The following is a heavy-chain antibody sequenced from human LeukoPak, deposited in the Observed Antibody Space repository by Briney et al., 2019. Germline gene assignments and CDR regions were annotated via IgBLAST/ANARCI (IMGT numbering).Heavy chain of an antibody. D-gene: IGHD3-10*01. J-gene: IGHJ4*02. V-gene: IGHV3-21*01. CDR1: GFTFSSYS. Sequence: PGGSLRLSCAASGFTFSSYSMNWVRQAPGKGLEWVSSISSSSSYIYYADSVKGRFTISRDNAKNSLYLQMNSLRAEDTAVYYCATPGFGELLPPYWGQGTLVTVSS. CDR2: ISSSSSYI. CDR3: ATPGFGELLPPY.